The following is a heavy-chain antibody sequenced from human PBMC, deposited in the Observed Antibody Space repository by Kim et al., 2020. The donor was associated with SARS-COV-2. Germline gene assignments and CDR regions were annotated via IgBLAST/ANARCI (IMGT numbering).Heavy chain of an antibody. J-gene: IGHJ4*02. CDR1: GFTFDDYG. CDR3: ARVNGGRGQLVGWFED. CDR2: INWNGGST. V-gene: IGHV3-20*01. Sequence: GGSLRLSCAASGFTFDDYGMSWVRQAPGKGLEWVSGINWNGGSTGYADSVKGRFTISRDNAKNSLYLQMNSLRAEDTALYHCARVNGGRGQLVGWFEDWGQGTLVTVSS. D-gene: IGHD6-6*01.